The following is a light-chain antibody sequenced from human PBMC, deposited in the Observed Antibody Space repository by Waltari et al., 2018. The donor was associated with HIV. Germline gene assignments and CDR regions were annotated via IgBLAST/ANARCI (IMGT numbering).Light chain of an antibody. CDR3: QHRSSWLPYT. CDR1: QSVSDY. CDR2: DAS. V-gene: IGKV3-11*01. Sequence: ELVLTQSPATLSLSPGERATLSCRASQSVSDYLAWYQQKPGQAPRLLIYDASNRATGIPARFSGSGSGTDFTLTISSLEPEDFAVYYCQHRSSWLPYTFGQGTKLEIK. J-gene: IGKJ2*01.